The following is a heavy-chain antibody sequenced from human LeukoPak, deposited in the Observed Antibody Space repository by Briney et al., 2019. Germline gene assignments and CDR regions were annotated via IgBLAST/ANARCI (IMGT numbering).Heavy chain of an antibody. V-gene: IGHV3-23*01. J-gene: IGHJ4*02. Sequence: GGSLRLSCAASGFTFSSYAMSWVRQAPGKGLEWVSAISGSGGSTYYADSVKGRFTISGDNSKNTLYLQMNSLRAEDTAVYYCAKWRYFDWGYFDYWGQGTLVTVSS. CDR2: ISGSGGST. CDR3: AKWRYFDWGYFDY. D-gene: IGHD3-9*01. CDR1: GFTFSSYA.